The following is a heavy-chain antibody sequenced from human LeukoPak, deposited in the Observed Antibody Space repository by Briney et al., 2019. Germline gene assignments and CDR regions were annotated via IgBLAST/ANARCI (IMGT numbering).Heavy chain of an antibody. CDR2: INPSGGST. D-gene: IGHD2/OR15-2a*01. CDR1: GYTFTSYY. CDR3: ARDRLLRLQYGMDV. V-gene: IGHV1-46*01. Sequence: ASVKLSCKASGYTFTSYYMHWVRQAPGRGLEWMGIINPSGGSTRYAQKFQGRVTMTSDTSTSTVYMELSSLRSEDTAVYYCARDRLLRLQYGMDVWGQGTTVTVSS. J-gene: IGHJ6*02.